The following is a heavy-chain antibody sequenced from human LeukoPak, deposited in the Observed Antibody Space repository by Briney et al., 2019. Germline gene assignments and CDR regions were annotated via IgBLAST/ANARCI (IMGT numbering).Heavy chain of an antibody. D-gene: IGHD4-23*01. CDR3: ARDDYGGLGGDY. J-gene: IGHJ4*02. CDR2: INPHSGGT. V-gene: IGHV1-2*02. Sequence: EASVKVSCKASGYTFTSYYLHWVRQAPGQGLEWMGWINPHSGGTNFAQNFQGRVTMTRDTSISTAYMELSRLKSDDTAVYYCARDDYGGLGGDYWGQGTLVTVSS. CDR1: GYTFTSYY.